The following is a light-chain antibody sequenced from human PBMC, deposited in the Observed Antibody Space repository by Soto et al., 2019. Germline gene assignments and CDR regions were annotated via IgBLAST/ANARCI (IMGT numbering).Light chain of an antibody. CDR2: DAS. J-gene: IGKJ1*01. CDR3: QQRSNWPRT. Sequence: EVVFTQSPGTLSLSPGERATLSRRASQSVSSYLAWYQQKPGQAPRLLIYDASNRATGIPARFSGSGSGTDFTLTISSLEPEDFAVYYCQQRSNWPRTFGQGTKVDIK. V-gene: IGKV3-11*01. CDR1: QSVSSY.